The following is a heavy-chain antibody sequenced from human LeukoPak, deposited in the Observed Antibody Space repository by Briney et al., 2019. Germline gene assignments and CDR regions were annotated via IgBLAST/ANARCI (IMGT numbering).Heavy chain of an antibody. CDR3: AKDRETGQWLVNPYYFDY. Sequence: GGSLRLSCAASGFTFSSYEMNWVRQAPGKGPEWVSAISGSGGSTHYADSVKGRFTISRDNSKNTLYLQMNSLRTEDTALYYCAKDRETGQWLVNPYYFDYWGQGTLVTVSS. CDR1: GFTFSSYE. J-gene: IGHJ4*02. V-gene: IGHV3-23*01. D-gene: IGHD6-19*01. CDR2: ISGSGGST.